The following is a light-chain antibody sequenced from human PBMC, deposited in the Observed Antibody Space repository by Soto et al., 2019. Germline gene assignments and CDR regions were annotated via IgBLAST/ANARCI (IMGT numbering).Light chain of an antibody. CDR3: QQRSNWPT. J-gene: IGKJ4*01. CDR1: QSLSSY. Sequence: EIVLTQSPATLSLSPGERAPLSCRASQSLSSYLAWYQQKPGQAPRLLIYDASNRATGIPARFSGSGSGTDFTLTISSLEPEDFAVYYCQQRSNWPTFGGGTKVDIK. CDR2: DAS. V-gene: IGKV3-11*01.